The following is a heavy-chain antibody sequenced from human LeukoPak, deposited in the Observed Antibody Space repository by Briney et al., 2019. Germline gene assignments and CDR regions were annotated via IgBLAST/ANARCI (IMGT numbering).Heavy chain of an antibody. CDR1: GGSFSGYY. Sequence: PSETLSLTCAVYGGSFSGYYWSWIRQPPGKGLEWIGEINHSGGTNYNPSLKSRVTISVDTSKNQFSLKLSSVTAADTAVYYCAGASYYDYVWGSPLFDYWGQGTLVTVSS. J-gene: IGHJ4*02. V-gene: IGHV4-34*01. D-gene: IGHD3-16*01. CDR2: INHSGGT. CDR3: AGASYYDYVWGSPLFDY.